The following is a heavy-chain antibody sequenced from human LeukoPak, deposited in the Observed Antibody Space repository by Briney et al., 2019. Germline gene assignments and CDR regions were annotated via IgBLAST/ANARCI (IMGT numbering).Heavy chain of an antibody. CDR2: INWNGGST. Sequence: PGGSLRLSCAASGFTFDDYGMSWVRQAPGKGLEWVSGINWNGGSTGYADSVKGRFTISRDNAKNSLYLQMNSLRAEDTALYHCARGSSYSSSSAVDYWGQGTLVTVSS. J-gene: IGHJ4*02. D-gene: IGHD6-6*01. CDR3: ARGSSYSSSSAVDY. V-gene: IGHV3-20*01. CDR1: GFTFDDYG.